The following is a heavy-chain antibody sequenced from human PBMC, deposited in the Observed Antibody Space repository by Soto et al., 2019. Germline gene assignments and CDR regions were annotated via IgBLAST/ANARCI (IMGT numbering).Heavy chain of an antibody. CDR3: ARDRSPRVAAAGTTTANLFDY. CDR1: GCTFSSYT. J-gene: IGHJ4*02. V-gene: IGHV1-69*04. Sequence: ASVKVSCKASGCTFSSYTISWVRQAPGQGLEWMGRIIPILGIANYAQKFQGRVTITADKSTSTAYMELSSLRSEDTAVYYCARDRSPRVAAAGTTTANLFDYWGQGTLVTVSS. CDR2: IIPILGIA. D-gene: IGHD6-13*01.